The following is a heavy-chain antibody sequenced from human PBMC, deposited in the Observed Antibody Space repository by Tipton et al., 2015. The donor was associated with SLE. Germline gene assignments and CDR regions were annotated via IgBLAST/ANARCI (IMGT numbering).Heavy chain of an antibody. J-gene: IGHJ6*02. CDR3: AGLYGMDV. D-gene: IGHD3-16*01. CDR2: IKQDGSEK. CDR1: GFTFSTFE. V-gene: IGHV3-7*01. Sequence: GSLRLSCAASGFTFSTFEMNWVRQAPGKGLEWVANIKQDGSEKYYVDSLKGRFTISRDNAKNSLYLQMNSLRAEDSAVYYCAGLYGMDVWGQGTTVTVSS.